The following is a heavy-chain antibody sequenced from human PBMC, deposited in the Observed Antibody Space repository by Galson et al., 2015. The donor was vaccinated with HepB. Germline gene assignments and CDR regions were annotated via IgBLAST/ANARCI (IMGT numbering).Heavy chain of an antibody. CDR1: GYTFTSYG. CDR3: ARGNGAPGEESYYGMDV. V-gene: IGHV1-18*04. CDR2: ISAYNGNT. D-gene: IGHD1-26*01. J-gene: IGHJ6*02. Sequence: QSGAEVKKPGASVKVSCKASGYTFTSYGISWVRQAPGQGLEWMGWISAYNGNTNYAQKPQGRVTMTTDTSTSTAYMELRSLRSDDTAVYYCARGNGAPGEESYYGMDVWGQGTTVTVSS.